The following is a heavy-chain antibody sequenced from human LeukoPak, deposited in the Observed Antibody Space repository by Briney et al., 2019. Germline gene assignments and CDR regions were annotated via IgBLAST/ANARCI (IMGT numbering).Heavy chain of an antibody. J-gene: IGHJ4*02. CDR3: AREAGVPPTTQQWPTSADC. V-gene: IGHV3-7*05. CDR1: GFTFSSYW. D-gene: IGHD5-18*01. Sequence: PGGSLRLSCAASGFTFSSYWMSWVRQAPGKGLEWVANIKQDGSEKYYVDSVKGRFTISRDNAKNSLYLQMNSLRAEDTAVYYCAREAGVPPTTQQWPTSADCWGQGTLVTVSS. CDR2: IKQDGSEK.